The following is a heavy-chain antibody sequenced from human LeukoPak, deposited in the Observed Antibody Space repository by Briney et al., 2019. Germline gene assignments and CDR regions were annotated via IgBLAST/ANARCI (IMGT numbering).Heavy chain of an antibody. CDR1: GGSISSYY. Sequence: SETLSLTCTVSGGSISSYYWSWIRQPPGKGLEWIGYIYYSGSTNYNPSLKSRVTISVDTCKNQFSLKLSSVTAADPAVYYCASHEAAMANFDYGGREPWSPSPQ. D-gene: IGHD5-18*01. J-gene: IGHJ4*02. CDR3: ASHEAAMANFDY. V-gene: IGHV4-59*08. CDR2: IYYSGST.